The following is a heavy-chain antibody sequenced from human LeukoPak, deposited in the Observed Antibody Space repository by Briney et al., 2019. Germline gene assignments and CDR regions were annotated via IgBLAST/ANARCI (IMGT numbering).Heavy chain of an antibody. CDR3: AREGVWVNDFWSGSPFDP. Sequence: GGSLRLSCAASGFTFSNYNLNWVRQAPGEGLEWLSYITSSSSAIYYADSVKGRFTISRDNAKNSLYLQMYSLRAEDTAVYYCAREGVWVNDFWSGSPFDPWGQGTLVTVSS. J-gene: IGHJ5*02. CDR1: GFTFSNYN. CDR2: ITSSSSAI. D-gene: IGHD3-3*01. V-gene: IGHV3-48*04.